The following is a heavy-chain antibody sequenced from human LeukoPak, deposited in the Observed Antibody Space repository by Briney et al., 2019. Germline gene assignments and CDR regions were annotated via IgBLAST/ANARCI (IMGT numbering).Heavy chain of an antibody. J-gene: IGHJ4*02. V-gene: IGHV1-46*01. Sequence: ASVKVSCNSSGYTFTSYYIHWGRQAPGQGLERMGIINPSGGSTSYAQKFQSRVTMTTDTSTSTVYMELSSLKSEDTAVYYCARDPPYSSVARRFDYWGQGTLVTVSS. CDR1: GYTFTSYY. D-gene: IGHD6-19*01. CDR3: ARDPPYSSVARRFDY. CDR2: INPSGGST.